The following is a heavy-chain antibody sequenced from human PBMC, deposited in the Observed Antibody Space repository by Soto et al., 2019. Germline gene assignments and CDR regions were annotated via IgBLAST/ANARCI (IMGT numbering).Heavy chain of an antibody. CDR1: GYIFTKYG. J-gene: IGHJ5*02. D-gene: IGHD2-21*02. CDR2: INVYNGDR. V-gene: IGHV1-18*01. Sequence: QVQVVQSGPELKKPGASVKVSCKAQGYIFTKYGIGWVRQAPGQGLEWMGLINVYNGDRKVAQKFQDRVSKTTDTATDTAYMELKSLRSGDTAVYYCARLQLGGDRMLNWFDPWGQGTLVTVSS. CDR3: ARLQLGGDRMLNWFDP.